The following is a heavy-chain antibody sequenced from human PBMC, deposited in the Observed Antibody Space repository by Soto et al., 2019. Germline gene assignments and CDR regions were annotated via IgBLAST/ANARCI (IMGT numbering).Heavy chain of an antibody. D-gene: IGHD3-22*01. Sequence: QVQLVQSGAEVKKPGSSVKVSCKASGGTFSSYAISWVRQAPGQGLEWMGGIIPIFGTANYAQKFKGRVTITADESTSTADMELSSLRSEDTAVYYCASFVSSGYYRSYWYFDLWGRGTLVTVSS. CDR3: ASFVSSGYYRSYWYFDL. J-gene: IGHJ2*01. CDR1: GGTFSSYA. V-gene: IGHV1-69*12. CDR2: IIPIFGTA.